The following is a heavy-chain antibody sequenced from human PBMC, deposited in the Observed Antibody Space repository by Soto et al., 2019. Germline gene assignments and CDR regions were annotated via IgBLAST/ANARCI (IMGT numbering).Heavy chain of an antibody. CDR3: ARDIPREERAAPSDAFDI. CDR1: GGSISSGGYY. D-gene: IGHD1-26*01. V-gene: IGHV4-31*03. J-gene: IGHJ3*02. CDR2: IYYSGST. Sequence: SETLSLTCTVSGGSISSGGYYWSWIRQHPGKGLEWIGYIYYSGSTYYNPSLKSRVTISVDTSKNQFSLKLSSVTAADTAVYYCARDIPREERAAPSDAFDIWGQGTMVTVS.